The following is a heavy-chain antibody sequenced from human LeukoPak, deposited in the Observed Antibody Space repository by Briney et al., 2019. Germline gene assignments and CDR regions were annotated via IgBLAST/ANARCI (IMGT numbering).Heavy chain of an antibody. V-gene: IGHV4-38-2*01. CDR3: ARQPSSRLVPGLFDY. D-gene: IGHD6-19*01. CDR1: GYSISSGYY. Sequence: SETLSLTCAVSGYSISSGYYWGWIRQPPGKGLEWIGSIYHSGSTYYNPSLKSRVTISVDTSKNQFSLKLSSVTAADTAVYYCARQPSSRLVPGLFDYWGQGTLVTVSS. J-gene: IGHJ4*02. CDR2: IYHSGST.